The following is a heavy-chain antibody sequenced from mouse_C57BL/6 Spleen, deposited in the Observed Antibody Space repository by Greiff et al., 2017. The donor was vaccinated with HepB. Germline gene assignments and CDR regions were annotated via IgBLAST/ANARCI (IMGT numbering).Heavy chain of an antibody. CDR2: IYPGSGST. D-gene: IGHD1-1*01. Sequence: VQLQQSGAELVKPGASVKMSCKASGYTFTSYWITWVKQRPGQGLEWIGDIYPGSGSTNYNEKFKSKATLTVDTSSSTAYMQLSSLTSEDSAVYDWARQGYGSSPYWYVDVWGTGTTVTVSS. J-gene: IGHJ1*03. CDR1: GYTFTSYW. V-gene: IGHV1-55*01. CDR3: ARQGYGSSPYWYVDV.